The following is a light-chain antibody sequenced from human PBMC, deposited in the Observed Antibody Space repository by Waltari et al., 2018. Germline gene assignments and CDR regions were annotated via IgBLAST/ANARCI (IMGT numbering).Light chain of an antibody. V-gene: IGLV2-11*01. CDR2: DVT. Sequence: QSALTQPRSVSGSPGQSVTISCTGTSTDIGVYNYVSWYQQHPGKAPKLMLYDVTKRPSGVPDPFSGSKSGNTASLTISGLQAEDEADYYCCSYAGSYTGVFGTGTKVTV. J-gene: IGLJ1*01. CDR1: STDIGVYNY. CDR3: CSYAGSYTGV.